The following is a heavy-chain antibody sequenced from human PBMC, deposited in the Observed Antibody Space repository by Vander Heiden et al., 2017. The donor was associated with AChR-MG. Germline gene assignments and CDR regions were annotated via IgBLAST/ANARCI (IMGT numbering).Heavy chain of an antibody. CDR1: GFTFSSYS. D-gene: IGHD4-17*01. J-gene: IGHJ3*02. Sequence: EVQLVESGGGLVKPGGSLRLSCAASGFTFSSYSMNWGRQAPGKGLEGVSSISSSSSYIYYADAVKGRFTISRDNAKNSLYLQMKRMRAEDTAVYYCARDGDYGDCDAFDIWGQGTMVTVSS. CDR2: ISSSSSYI. CDR3: ARDGDYGDCDAFDI. V-gene: IGHV3-21*01.